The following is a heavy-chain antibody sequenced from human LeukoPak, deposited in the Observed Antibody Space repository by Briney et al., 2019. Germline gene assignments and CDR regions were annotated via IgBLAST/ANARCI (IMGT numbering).Heavy chain of an antibody. CDR2: INQDGSEK. J-gene: IGHJ4*02. CDR1: GFTFSSYA. CDR3: ARDRALYDSRRGYYYTEDDY. V-gene: IGHV3-7*01. Sequence: GGSLRLSCAASGFTFSSYAMSWVRQAPGKGLEWVAHINQDGSEKYYVDSVKGRFTISRDNAKTSLYLQMNSLRADDTAVYYCARDRALYDSRRGYYYTEDDYWGQGTLVTVSS. D-gene: IGHD3-22*01.